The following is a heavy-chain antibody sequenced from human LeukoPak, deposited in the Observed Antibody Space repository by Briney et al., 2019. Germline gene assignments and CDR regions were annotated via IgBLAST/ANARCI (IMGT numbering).Heavy chain of an antibody. CDR1: GGSINSGSYY. V-gene: IGHV4-61*02. Sequence: SETLSLTCTVSGGSINSGSYYWSWIRQPAGKGLEWIGRIYTSGSTNYNPSLKSRVTMSVDTSKNQFSLKLSSVTAADTAVYYCARNSGSYGPSDYWGQGTLVTVSS. J-gene: IGHJ4*02. CDR2: IYTSGST. D-gene: IGHD1-26*01. CDR3: ARNSGSYGPSDY.